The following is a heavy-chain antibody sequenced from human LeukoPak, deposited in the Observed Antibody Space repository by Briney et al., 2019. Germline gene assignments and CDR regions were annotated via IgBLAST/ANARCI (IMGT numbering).Heavy chain of an antibody. CDR2: IRFDGSDK. J-gene: IGHJ6*03. CDR3: AKNRGAGSHYYYHMNV. V-gene: IGHV3-30*02. D-gene: IGHD1-26*01. CDR1: GFTFRSYG. Sequence: PGGSLRLSCGVSGFTFRSYGMHWVRQAPDKGLEWVAFIRFDGSDKYYADSVKGRFTISRDNSKNTLYLQLNSLRVEDTAVYYCAKNRGAGSHYYYHMNVWGKGTTVTVSS.